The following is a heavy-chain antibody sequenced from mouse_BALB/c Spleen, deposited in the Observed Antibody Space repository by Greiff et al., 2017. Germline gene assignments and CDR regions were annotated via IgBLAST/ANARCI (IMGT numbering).Heavy chain of an antibody. CDR1: GYTFTSYW. V-gene: IGHV1-69*02. Sequence: QVQLQQPGAELVKPGASVKLSCKASGYTFTSYWMHWVKQRPGQGLEWIGEIDPSDSYTNYNQKFKGKATLTVDKSSSTAFMQLSSLTSEDSAVYYCARPYPLDRYFDVWGAGTTVTVSS. J-gene: IGHJ1*01. CDR2: IDPSDSYT. D-gene: IGHD2-10*01. CDR3: ARPYPLDRYFDV.